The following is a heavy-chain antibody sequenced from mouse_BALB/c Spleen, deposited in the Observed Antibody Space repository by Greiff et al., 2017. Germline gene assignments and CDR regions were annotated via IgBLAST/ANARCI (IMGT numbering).Heavy chain of an antibody. V-gene: IGHV2-9*02. CDR1: GFSLTSYG. CDR2: IWAGGST. CDR3: ARYGNYDYYAMDY. D-gene: IGHD2-1*01. Sequence: VKLMESGPGLVAPSQSLSITCTVSGFSLTSYGVHWVRQPPGKGLEWLGVIWAGGSTNYNSALMSRLSISKDNSKSQVFLKMNSLQTDDTAMYYCARYGNYDYYAMDYWGQGTSVTVSS. J-gene: IGHJ4*01.